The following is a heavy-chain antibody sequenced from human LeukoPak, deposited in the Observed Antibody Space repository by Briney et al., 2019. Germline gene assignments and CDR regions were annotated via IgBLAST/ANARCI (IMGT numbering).Heavy chain of an antibody. CDR3: ARDLGVVATILPGY. CDR2: IWYDGSNK. J-gene: IGHJ4*02. D-gene: IGHD5-12*01. CDR1: GFTFSSYG. V-gene: IGHV3-33*01. Sequence: PGGSLRLSCAASGFTFSSYGMHWVRQAPGKGLEWVAVIWYDGSNKYYADSVKGRFTISRDNSKNTLYLQMNSLRAEDTAVYYCARDLGVVATILPGYWGQGTLVTVSS.